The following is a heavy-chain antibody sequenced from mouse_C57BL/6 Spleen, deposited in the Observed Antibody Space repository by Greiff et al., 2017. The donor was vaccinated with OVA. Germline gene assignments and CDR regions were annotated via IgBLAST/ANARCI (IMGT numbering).Heavy chain of an antibody. CDR2: IRNKANGYTK. V-gene: IGHV7-3*01. CDR3: ARSPNWGYYAMDY. D-gene: IGHD4-1*01. Sequence: EVKLMESGGGLVQPGGSLSLSCAASGFTFTDYYMSWVRQPPGKALEWLGFIRNKANGYTKEYSASGKGRFTISRDKSQSILYLQMNALRAEDSATYYCARSPNWGYYAMDYWGQGTSVTVSS. CDR1: GFTFTDYY. J-gene: IGHJ4*01.